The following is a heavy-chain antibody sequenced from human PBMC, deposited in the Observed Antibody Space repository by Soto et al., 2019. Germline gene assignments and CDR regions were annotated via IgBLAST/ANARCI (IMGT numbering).Heavy chain of an antibody. CDR2: INHSGST. J-gene: IGHJ6*03. D-gene: IGHD3-3*01. CDR1: GGSFSGYY. V-gene: IGHV4-34*01. CDR3: ARVVTIFGVVIPYYYYYYMDV. Sequence: PSETLSLTCAVYGGSFSGYYWSWIRQPPGKGLEWIGEINHSGSTNYNPSLKSRVTISVDTSKNQLSLKLSSVTAADTAVYYCARVVTIFGVVIPYYYYYYMDVWGKGTTVTVSS.